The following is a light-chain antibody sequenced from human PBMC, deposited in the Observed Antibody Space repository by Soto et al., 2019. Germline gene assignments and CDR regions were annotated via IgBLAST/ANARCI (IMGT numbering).Light chain of an antibody. CDR2: EDT. V-gene: IGLV2-23*02. J-gene: IGLJ2*01. Sequence: QSVLTQPASVSGSPGQSVTISCTGTSNDVGRYFLVSWYQQHPGKAPKLIIFEDTKRPSGVSSRFSGSKSGNTASLTISGLQTEDEADYFCCSYAGSYTFVAFGEGTMVTVL. CDR1: SNDVGRYFL. CDR3: CSYAGSYTFVA.